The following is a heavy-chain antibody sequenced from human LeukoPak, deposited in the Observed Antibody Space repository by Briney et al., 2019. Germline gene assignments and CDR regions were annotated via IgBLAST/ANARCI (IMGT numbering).Heavy chain of an antibody. J-gene: IGHJ4*02. V-gene: IGHV4-61*02. Sequence: KTSETLSLTCTVSGGSISSGSYYWSWIRQPAGKGLEWIGRIYTSGSTNYNPSLKSRVTISVDTSKNQFSLKLSSVTAADTAVYYCAIIKDGLQTFDYWGQGTLVTVSS. CDR3: AIIKDGLQTFDY. D-gene: IGHD5-24*01. CDR2: IYTSGST. CDR1: GGSISSGSYY.